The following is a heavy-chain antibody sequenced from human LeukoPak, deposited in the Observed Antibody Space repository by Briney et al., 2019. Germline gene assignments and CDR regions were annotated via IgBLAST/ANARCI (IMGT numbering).Heavy chain of an antibody. J-gene: IGHJ3*02. V-gene: IGHV1-18*01. CDR1: GYTFTSYG. D-gene: IGHD5-24*01. Sequence: ASVKVSCKASGYTFTSYGISWVRQAPGQGLEWMGWISAYNGNTNYAQKLQGRVTMTTDTSTSTAYMEVSSLKSEDTAMYFCATGLEKWLQPYIFNIWGQGTMVTVSS. CDR3: ATGLEKWLQPYIFNI. CDR2: ISAYNGNT.